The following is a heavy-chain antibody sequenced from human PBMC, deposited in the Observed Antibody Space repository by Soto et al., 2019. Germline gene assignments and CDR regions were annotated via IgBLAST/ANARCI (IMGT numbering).Heavy chain of an antibody. D-gene: IGHD2-21*02. CDR1: GXTFSGSY. Sequence: GSLRLSCAASGXTFSGSYMNWVRQAPGKGLEWVAYISSSGETIYYADSVTCRFTISRDNAKSSLYLQMNSLRAEDTAIYYCVKYRGDFQYYFDYWGQGTLGTVS. CDR3: VKYRGDFQYYFDY. J-gene: IGHJ4*02. CDR2: ISSSGETI. V-gene: IGHV3-48*03.